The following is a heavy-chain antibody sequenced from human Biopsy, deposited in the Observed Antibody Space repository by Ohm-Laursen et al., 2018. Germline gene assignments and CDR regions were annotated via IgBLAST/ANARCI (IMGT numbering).Heavy chain of an antibody. Sequence: SLRLSCAASGFIFYDYAMHWVRQAPGKGLEWVSGISWNSGSVVYADSVKGRFTISRDNAKNSLYLQMHSLRAEDTAFYYCAKASGYSSGWPIDYWGQGNLVTVSS. CDR3: AKASGYSSGWPIDY. CDR2: ISWNSGSV. D-gene: IGHD6-19*01. J-gene: IGHJ4*02. V-gene: IGHV3-9*01. CDR1: GFIFYDYA.